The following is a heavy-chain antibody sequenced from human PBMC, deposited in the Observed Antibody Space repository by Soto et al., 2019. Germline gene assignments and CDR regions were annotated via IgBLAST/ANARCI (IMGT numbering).Heavy chain of an antibody. CDR2: IIPILGIA. CDR3: ARPDVDTAMSREYCYYGMDV. J-gene: IGHJ6*02. Sequence: QVQLVQSGAEVKKPGSSVKVSCKASGGTFSSYTISWVRQAPGQGLEWMGRIIPILGIANYAQKFQGSVTNTSDKSXTTXNXALSSPGSEDTAVYYCARPDVDTAMSREYCYYGMDVWGQGTTVTVSS. V-gene: IGHV1-69*02. D-gene: IGHD5-18*01. CDR1: GGTFSSYT.